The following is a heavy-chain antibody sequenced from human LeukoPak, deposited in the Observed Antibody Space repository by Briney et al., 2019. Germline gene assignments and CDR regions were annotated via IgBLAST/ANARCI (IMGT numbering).Heavy chain of an antibody. Sequence: GESLKISCKGSGYSFTSYWIGWVRQMPGKGLEWMGIIYPGDSDTRYSPSFQGHVTISADKSITTAYLQWSSLEASDTAMYYCARHPGRIAAARFDPWGQGTLVTVSS. CDR1: GYSFTSYW. CDR3: ARHPGRIAAARFDP. J-gene: IGHJ5*02. V-gene: IGHV5-51*01. CDR2: IYPGDSDT. D-gene: IGHD6-13*01.